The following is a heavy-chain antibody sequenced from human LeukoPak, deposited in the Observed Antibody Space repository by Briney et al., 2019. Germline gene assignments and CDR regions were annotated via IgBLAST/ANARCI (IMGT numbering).Heavy chain of an antibody. Sequence: GGSLRLSCAASGFSFSNAWMTWVRQAPGKGLEWVGRIKSKAHGGTTDYAAPVKGRLTISRDDSKNTLYLQINGLKTEDTAVYYCAQHDYADYWGQGTLVTVSS. CDR2: IKSKAHGGTT. J-gene: IGHJ4*02. CDR1: GFSFSNAW. CDR3: AQHDYADY. V-gene: IGHV3-15*01.